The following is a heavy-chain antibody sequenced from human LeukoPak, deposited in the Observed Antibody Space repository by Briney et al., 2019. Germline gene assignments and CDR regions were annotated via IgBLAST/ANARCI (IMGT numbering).Heavy chain of an antibody. V-gene: IGHV3-23*01. D-gene: IGHD3-22*01. CDR1: GFTFSSYA. CDR3: AKDQVVITATGSWFDP. CDR2: ISGSSGST. Sequence: GGSLRLSCAVSGFTFSSYAINWVRQAPGKGLEWVSSISGSSGSTFYADSVKGRFTISRDNSKNTLYLQMNSLRAEDTAVYYCAKDQVVITATGSWFDPWGQGTLVTVSS. J-gene: IGHJ5*02.